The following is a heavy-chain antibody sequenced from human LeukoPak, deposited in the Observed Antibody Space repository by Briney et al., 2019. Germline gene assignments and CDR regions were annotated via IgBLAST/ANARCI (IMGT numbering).Heavy chain of an antibody. D-gene: IGHD6-13*01. J-gene: IGHJ5*02. CDR2: IYTSGST. V-gene: IGHV4-4*07. CDR3: ARSSRSSSWFNWFDP. Sequence: SETLSLTRTVSGGSISSYYWSWIRQPAGKGLEWIGRIYTSGSTNYNPSLKSRVTMSVDTSKNQFSLKLSSVTAADTAVYYCARSSRSSSWFNWFDPWGQGTLVTVSS. CDR1: GGSISSYY.